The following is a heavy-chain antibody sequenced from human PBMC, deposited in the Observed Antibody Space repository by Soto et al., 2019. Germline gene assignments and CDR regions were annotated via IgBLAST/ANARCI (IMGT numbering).Heavy chain of an antibody. CDR2: ISCCGGSA. CDR3: VKADGQQWLIPHLDN. D-gene: IGHD6-19*01. CDR1: GFNFKKFA. Sequence: GGSLRLSCVASGFNFKKFAMAWVRQAAGEGLKWVSGISCCGGSASYADSVKGRFSIARDDSENTVSLQLNSLRVEDTAQYYCVKADGQQWLIPHLDNWGQGTLVTVSS. J-gene: IGHJ4*02. V-gene: IGHV3-23*01.